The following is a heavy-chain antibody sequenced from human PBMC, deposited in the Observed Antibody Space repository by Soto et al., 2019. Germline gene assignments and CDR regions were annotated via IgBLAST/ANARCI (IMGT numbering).Heavy chain of an antibody. CDR3: AKDSVPRDGYSPDYYGMDV. J-gene: IGHJ6*02. Sequence: HPGGSLRLSCAASGFTFSSYAMSWVRQAPGKGLEWVSAISGSGGSTYYADSVKGRFTISRDNSKNTLYLQMNSLRAEDTAVYYRAKDSVPRDGYSPDYYGMDVWGQGTTVTVSS. V-gene: IGHV3-23*01. CDR1: GFTFSSYA. CDR2: ISGSGGST. D-gene: IGHD5-18*01.